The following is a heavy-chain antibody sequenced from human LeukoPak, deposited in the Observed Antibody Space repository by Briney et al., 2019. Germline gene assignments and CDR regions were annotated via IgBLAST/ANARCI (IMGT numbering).Heavy chain of an antibody. CDR1: GFTFSSYW. V-gene: IGHV3-7*01. J-gene: IGHJ4*02. CDR2: IKQDGSEK. CDR3: ARGITSGPRRYDVRNFDY. Sequence: GGSLRLSCAASGFTFSSYWMSWVRQAPGKGLEWVANIKQDGSEKYYVDSVKGRFTISRDNAKNSLYLQMSSLRVEDTAVYHCARGITSGPRRYDVRNFDYWGQGTPVTVSS. D-gene: IGHD5-12*01.